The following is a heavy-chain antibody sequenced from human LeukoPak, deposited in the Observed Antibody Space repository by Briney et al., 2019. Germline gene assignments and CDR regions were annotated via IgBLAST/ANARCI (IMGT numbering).Heavy chain of an antibody. CDR3: ARFVVAASRYGMDV. Sequence: SETLSLTCAVYGGSFSGYYWSWIRQPPGEGLEWIGEINHSGSTNYNPSLKSRVTISVDTSKSQFSLKLSSVTAADTAVYYCARFVVAASRYGMDVWGQGTTVTVSS. V-gene: IGHV4-34*01. CDR1: GGSFSGYY. CDR2: INHSGST. J-gene: IGHJ6*02. D-gene: IGHD2-15*01.